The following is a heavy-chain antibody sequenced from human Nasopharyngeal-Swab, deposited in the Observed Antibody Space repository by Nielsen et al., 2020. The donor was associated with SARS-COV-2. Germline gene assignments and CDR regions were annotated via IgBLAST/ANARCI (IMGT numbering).Heavy chain of an antibody. Sequence: GESLKISCVASGFTFSNYWMSWVRQAPGKGLEWVGNIKQDGSEKYYVDSVRGRFTISRDNAKNSLSLQMNSLRDDDTAVYCCARDSPGYGGYDYWGQGTLVTVSS. D-gene: IGHD5-12*01. CDR3: ARDSPGYGGYDY. CDR2: IKQDGSEK. CDR1: GFTFSNYW. V-gene: IGHV3-7*01. J-gene: IGHJ4*02.